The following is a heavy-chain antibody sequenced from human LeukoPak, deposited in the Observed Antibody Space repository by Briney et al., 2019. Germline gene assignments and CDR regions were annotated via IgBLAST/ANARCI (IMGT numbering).Heavy chain of an antibody. CDR1: RHGFTGHH. Sequence: ASVKVSCKASRHGFTGHHIHWVRQAPGQGLEWMAWMNTNDGGISYAQRIQGRVTVTRDKSTNTAYVELRDLRFDDTAIYYCVGEVSGGFERWGQGSPVTVSS. J-gene: IGHJ5*02. CDR2: MNTNDGGI. D-gene: IGHD2-8*01. CDR3: VGEVSGGFER. V-gene: IGHV1-2*02.